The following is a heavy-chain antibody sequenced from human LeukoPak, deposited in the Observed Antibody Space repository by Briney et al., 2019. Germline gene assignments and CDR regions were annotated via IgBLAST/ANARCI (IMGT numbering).Heavy chain of an antibody. J-gene: IGHJ4*02. CDR2: IDPNSGGT. CDR1: GYTFTGYY. CDR3: AREVIAVAGNIDY. Sequence: ASVKVSCKASGYTFTGYYMHWVRQAPGQGLEWMGWIDPNSGGTNYAQKFQGRVTMTRDTSISTAYMELSRLRSDDTAVYYCAREVIAVAGNIDYWGQGTLVTVSS. V-gene: IGHV1-2*02. D-gene: IGHD6-19*01.